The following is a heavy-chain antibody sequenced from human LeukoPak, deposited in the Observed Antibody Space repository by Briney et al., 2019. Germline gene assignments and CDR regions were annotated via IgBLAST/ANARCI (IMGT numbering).Heavy chain of an antibody. CDR1: GGTTSSYA. CDR2: IIPIFGTA. CDR3: ARERGVKGDAFDI. J-gene: IGHJ3*02. V-gene: IGHV1-69*13. Sequence: SVKVSCKASGGTTSSYAISWVRQAPGQGLEWMGGIIPIFGTANYAQKFQGRVTITADESTSTAYMELSSLRSEDTAVYYCARERGVKGDAFDIWGQGTMVTVSS.